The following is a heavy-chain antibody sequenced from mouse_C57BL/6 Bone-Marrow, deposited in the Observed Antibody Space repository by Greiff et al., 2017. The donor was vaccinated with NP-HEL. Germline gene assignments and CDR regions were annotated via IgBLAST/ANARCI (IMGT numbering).Heavy chain of an antibody. V-gene: IGHV1-81*01. D-gene: IGHD3-3*01. CDR3: ARRGLNWYFDV. CDR2: IYPRSGNT. Sequence: QVQLQQSGAELARPGASVKLSCKASGYTFTSYGISWVKQRTGQGLEWIGEIYPRSGNTYYNEKFKGKATLTADKSSSTAYMELRSLTSEDAAVYFCARRGLNWYFDVWGTGTTVTVSS. CDR1: GYTFTSYG. J-gene: IGHJ1*03.